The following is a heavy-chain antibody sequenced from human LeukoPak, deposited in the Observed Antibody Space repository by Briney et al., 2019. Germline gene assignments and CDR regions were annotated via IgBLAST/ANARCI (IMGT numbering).Heavy chain of an antibody. CDR1: GYSISGGYN. Sequence: SETLSLTCTVSGYSISGGYNWDWIRQPPGKGLEWIGSIYHSGSTYYNPSLKSRVTISVDTSKNQFSLKLSSVTAADTAVYYCARGQYLVYWGQGTLVTVSS. CDR2: IYHSGST. J-gene: IGHJ4*02. CDR3: ARGQYLVY. D-gene: IGHD2-2*01. V-gene: IGHV4-38-2*02.